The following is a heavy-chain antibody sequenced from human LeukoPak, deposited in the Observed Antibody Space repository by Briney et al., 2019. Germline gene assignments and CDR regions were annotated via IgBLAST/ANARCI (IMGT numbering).Heavy chain of an antibody. CDR2: IYSSGST. J-gene: IGHJ4*02. D-gene: IGHD3-9*01. V-gene: IGHV4-61*02. Sequence: SETLSLTCTVSGGSISSSSYYWSWIRQPAGKGLEWIGRIYSSGSTNDNPSLRSRVTMSVDTSKNQFSLKLSSVTAADTAVYYCARGYNILTGYYYFDYWGQGTLVTVSS. CDR1: GGSISSSSYY. CDR3: ARGYNILTGYYYFDY.